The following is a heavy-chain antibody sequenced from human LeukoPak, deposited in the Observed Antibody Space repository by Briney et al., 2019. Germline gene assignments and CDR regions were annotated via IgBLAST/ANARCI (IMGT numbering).Heavy chain of an antibody. V-gene: IGHV1-2*02. CDR2: INPYSGDT. Sequence: ASVKLSCKASGYTFTYYYMHWVRQAPGQGLEWMGWINPYSGDTNYTQKFQGRVTMTRDTSITTAYMDLSRLKSDDTAVYYCARASVENTLRIDDYWGQGTLVTVSS. CDR1: GYTFTYYY. CDR3: ARASVENTLRIDDY. J-gene: IGHJ4*02. D-gene: IGHD2-15*01.